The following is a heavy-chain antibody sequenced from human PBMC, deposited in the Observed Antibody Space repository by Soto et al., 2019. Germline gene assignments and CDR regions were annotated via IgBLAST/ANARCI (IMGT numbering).Heavy chain of an antibody. V-gene: IGHV4-34*01. CDR1: GGSFSGYY. D-gene: IGHD3-22*01. Sequence: SETLSLTCAVYGGSFSGYYWSWIRQPPGKGLEWIGEINHSGSTNYNPSLKSRVTISVDTSMNQFSLKLSSVTAADTAVYYCARVIVVVTTRHFNYWGQGTLVTVSS. CDR3: ARVIVVVTTRHFNY. CDR2: INHSGST. J-gene: IGHJ4*02.